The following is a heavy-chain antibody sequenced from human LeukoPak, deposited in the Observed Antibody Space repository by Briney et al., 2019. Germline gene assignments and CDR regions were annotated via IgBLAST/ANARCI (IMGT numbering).Heavy chain of an antibody. CDR2: INHSGNT. J-gene: IGHJ4*02. V-gene: IGHV4-34*01. CDR3: ARAYCSSTSCYWGFDY. Sequence: PSETLSLTCAVYGGSFSAYYWTWVRQPPGKGLEWIGEINHSGNTNYNPSLKSRVTISVDTSKNQFSLNLSSVTAADTAVYYCARAYCSSTSCYWGFDYWGQGTLVTVSS. D-gene: IGHD2-2*01. CDR1: GGSFSAYY.